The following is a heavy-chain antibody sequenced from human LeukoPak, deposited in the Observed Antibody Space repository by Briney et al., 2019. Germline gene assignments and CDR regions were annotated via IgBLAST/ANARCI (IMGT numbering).Heavy chain of an antibody. CDR2: INHSGST. D-gene: IGHD1-26*01. J-gene: IGHJ6*04. Sequence: SETLSLTCAVYGGSFSGYYWSWIRQPPGKGLEWIGEINHSGSTNYNPSLKSRVTISVDTSKNQFSLKLSSVTAADTAVYYCARVGATLGGDVWGKGTTVTVSS. V-gene: IGHV4-34*01. CDR1: GGSFSGYY. CDR3: ARVGATLGGDV.